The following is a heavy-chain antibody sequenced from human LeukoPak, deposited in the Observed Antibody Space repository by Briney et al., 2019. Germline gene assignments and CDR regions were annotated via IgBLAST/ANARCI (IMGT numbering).Heavy chain of an antibody. J-gene: IGHJ6*02. D-gene: IGHD5-12*01. CDR2: IIPILGIA. Sequence: ASVKVSRKASGGTFSSYAISWVRQAPGQGLEWMGRIIPILGIANYAQKFQGRVTITADKSTSTAYMELSSLRSEDTAVYYCARDFGRRSVATTIFAGISWYYGMDVWGQGTTVTVSS. CDR1: GGTFSSYA. CDR3: ARDFGRRSVATTIFAGISWYYGMDV. V-gene: IGHV1-69*04.